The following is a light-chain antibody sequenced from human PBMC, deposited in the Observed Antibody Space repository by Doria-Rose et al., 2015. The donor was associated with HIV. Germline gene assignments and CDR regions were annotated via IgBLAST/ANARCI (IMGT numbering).Light chain of an antibody. J-gene: IGLJ2*01. CDR1: SSDIGGYNY. Sequence: TGTSSDIGGYNYVSWYQQHPGKAPKLMIYDVSNRPSGVSNRFSGSKSGDTASLTISGLQAEDEADYYCSSYTSNNTPHVVFGGGTKLTVL. CDR3: SSYTSNNTPHVV. CDR2: DVS. V-gene: IGLV2-14*03.